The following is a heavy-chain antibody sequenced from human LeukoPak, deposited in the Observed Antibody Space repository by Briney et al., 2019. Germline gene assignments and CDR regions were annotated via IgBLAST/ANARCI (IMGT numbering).Heavy chain of an antibody. CDR3: ARCSLHSSGWTYYFDY. Sequence: SETLSLTCTVSGGSISSSSYYWGWIRQPPGEGLEWIGSIYYSGSTYYNPSLKSRVTISVDTSKNQFSLKLSSVTAADTAVYYCARCSLHSSGWTYYFDYWGQGTLVTVSS. CDR1: GGSISSSSYY. D-gene: IGHD6-19*01. CDR2: IYYSGST. V-gene: IGHV4-39*01. J-gene: IGHJ4*02.